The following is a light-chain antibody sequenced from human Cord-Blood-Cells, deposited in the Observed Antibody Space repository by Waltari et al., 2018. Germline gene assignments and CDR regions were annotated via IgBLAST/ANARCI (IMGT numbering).Light chain of an antibody. J-gene: IGKJ5*01. V-gene: IGKV1-33*01. Sequence: DIQMSHYPSSLPASVGEMVTITCQARQDISNDLNWYQQKSGKAPKLLIYDASNMETGAAPRFSGSGSATALTFTISSLQPEDIATYYCQQYDNLFGQGTRLEIK. CDR3: QQYDNL. CDR1: QDISND. CDR2: DAS.